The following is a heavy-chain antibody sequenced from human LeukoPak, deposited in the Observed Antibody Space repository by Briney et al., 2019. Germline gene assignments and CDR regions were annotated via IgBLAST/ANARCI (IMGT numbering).Heavy chain of an antibody. CDR3: ASRFSPKSYYDILTGYTGLVDY. D-gene: IGHD3-9*01. J-gene: IGHJ4*02. CDR1: GGSISSSSYY. CDR2: IYYSGST. V-gene: IGHV4-39*01. Sequence: PSETLSLTCTVSGGSISSSSYYWGWIRQPPGKGLEWIGSIYYSGSTYYNPSLKSRVTISVDTSKNQFSLKLSSVTAADTAVYYCASRFSPKSYYDILTGYTGLVDYWGQGTLVTVSS.